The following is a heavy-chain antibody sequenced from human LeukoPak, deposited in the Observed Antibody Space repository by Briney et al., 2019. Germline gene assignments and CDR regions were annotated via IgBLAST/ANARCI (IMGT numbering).Heavy chain of an antibody. V-gene: IGHV3-33*01. J-gene: IGHJ4*02. Sequence: GGSLRLSCAASGFTFSSYGMHWVRQAPGKGLEWVAVIWYDGSNKYYADSVKGRFTISRDNSKNTLYLQMNSLRAEDTAVYYCARDLGNYYGSGSYPPDYWGQGTLVTVPS. CDR3: ARDLGNYYGSGSYPPDY. CDR2: IWYDGSNK. CDR1: GFTFSSYG. D-gene: IGHD3-10*01.